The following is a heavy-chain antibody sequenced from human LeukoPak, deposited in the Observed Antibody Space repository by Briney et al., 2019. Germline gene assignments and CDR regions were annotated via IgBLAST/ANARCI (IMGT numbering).Heavy chain of an antibody. CDR2: INGDGGST. CDR1: GFTFSSHW. V-gene: IGHV3-74*01. CDR3: ARDQVGATPIDY. D-gene: IGHD1-26*01. Sequence: GGSLRLSCAASGFTFSSHWMHWVRQAPGKGPVWVSHINGDGGSTGYADSVKGRFTISRDNAKNTLYLHMSSLRVEDTAVYYCARDQVGATPIDYWGRGALVTVSS. J-gene: IGHJ4*02.